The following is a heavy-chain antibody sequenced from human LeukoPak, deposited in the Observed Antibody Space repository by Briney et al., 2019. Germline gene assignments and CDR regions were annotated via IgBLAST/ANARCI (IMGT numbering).Heavy chain of an antibody. CDR3: ARGLRFGESAVY. D-gene: IGHD3-10*01. J-gene: IGHJ4*02. CDR2: INSDGSST. CDR1: GFTFSSYW. Sequence: PGGSLRPSCAASGFTFSSYWMPSVRQAPGKGLVWVSRINSDGSSTSYADSVKGRFTISRDNAKNTLYLQMNSLRAEDTAVYYCARGLRFGESAVYWGQGTLVTVSS. V-gene: IGHV3-74*01.